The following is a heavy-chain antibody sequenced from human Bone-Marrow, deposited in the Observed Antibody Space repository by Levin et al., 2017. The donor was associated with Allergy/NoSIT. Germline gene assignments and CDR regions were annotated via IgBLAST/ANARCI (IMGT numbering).Heavy chain of an antibody. D-gene: IGHD3-10*01. CDR3: ARGVGLLRYFDS. V-gene: IGHV4-59*01. Sequence: SETLSLTCTVSGGSISNYYWSWIRQPPGKGLEWIGYIYYPGTTNYNPSLTSRVTMSVDTSKEQFSLKLSSVTAADTAVYYCARGVGLLRYFDSWGQGTLVTVSS. J-gene: IGHJ4*02. CDR1: GGSISNYY. CDR2: IYYPGTT.